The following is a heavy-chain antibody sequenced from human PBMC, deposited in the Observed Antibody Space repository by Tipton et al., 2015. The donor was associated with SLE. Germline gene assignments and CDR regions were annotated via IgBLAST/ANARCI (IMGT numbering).Heavy chain of an antibody. J-gene: IGHJ4*02. D-gene: IGHD1-20*01. Sequence: TLSLTCTVSGASISDYYWAWIRQPPGKGLEWSGFISYRGSTKSNPSLDSRLTISLDASDNRFSLMLNSGTAADTAVDDCAKYDWKSFHHWGQGGLVTDSS. CDR1: GASISDYY. CDR3: AKYDWKSFHH. CDR2: ISYRGST. V-gene: IGHV4-59*01.